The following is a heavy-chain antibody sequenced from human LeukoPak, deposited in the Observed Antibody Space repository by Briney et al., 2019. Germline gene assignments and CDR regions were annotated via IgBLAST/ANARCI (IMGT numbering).Heavy chain of an antibody. CDR1: GYSSTSYW. D-gene: IGHD4-17*01. V-gene: IGHV5-10-1*01. CDR2: IDPSDSYT. CDR3: ATRGEGATVTIVDY. Sequence: GESLRISCKGSGYSSTSYWISWVRQMPGKGLEWMGRIDPSDSYTNYSPSFQGHVTISADKSISTAYLQWSSLKASDTAMYYCATRGEGATVTIVDYWGQGTLVTVSS. J-gene: IGHJ4*02.